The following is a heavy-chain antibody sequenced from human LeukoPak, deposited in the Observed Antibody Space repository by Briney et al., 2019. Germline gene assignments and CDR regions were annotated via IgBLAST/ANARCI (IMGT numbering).Heavy chain of an antibody. CDR3: AELGITMIGGV. J-gene: IGHJ6*04. Sequence: WGSLRLSCAASGFTFSSYSMNWVRQAPGKGLEWVSSISSSSSYIYYADSVKGRFTISRDNAKNSLYLQMNSLRAEDTAVYYCAELGITMIGGVWGKGTTVTVSS. CDR2: ISSSSSYI. D-gene: IGHD3-10*02. CDR1: GFTFSSYS. V-gene: IGHV3-21*01.